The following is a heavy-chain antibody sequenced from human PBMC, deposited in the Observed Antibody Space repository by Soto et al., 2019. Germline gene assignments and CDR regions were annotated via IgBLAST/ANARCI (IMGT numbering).Heavy chain of an antibody. CDR1: GGNFSSYA. J-gene: IGHJ3*02. V-gene: IGHV1-69*13. CDR2: IIPIFGTA. CDR3: ARTNKPKEITLAAADRPSDAFDI. D-gene: IGHD6-13*01. Sequence: ASVKVSCKASGGNFSSYAISWVRQAPGQGLEWMGGIIPIFGTANYAQKFQGRVTITADESTSTAYMELSSLRSEDTAVYYCARTNKPKEITLAAADRPSDAFDIWGQGTMVTVSS.